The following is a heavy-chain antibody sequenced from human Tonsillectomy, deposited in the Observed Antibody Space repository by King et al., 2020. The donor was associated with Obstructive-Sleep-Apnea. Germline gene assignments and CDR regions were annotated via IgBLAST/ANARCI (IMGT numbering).Heavy chain of an antibody. CDR1: GGSFSGYY. CDR2: INHSGST. Sequence: VQLQQWGAGLLKPSETLSLTCAVYGGSFSGYYWSWIRQPPGKGLEWIGEINHSGSTNYNPSLKSRVTITVDTSKNQFSLKLSSVTAADTAVYYCAEIRWCSSTSCYARYFDYWGQGTLVTVSS. CDR3: AEIRWCSSTSCYARYFDY. D-gene: IGHD2-2*01. V-gene: IGHV4-34*01. J-gene: IGHJ4*02.